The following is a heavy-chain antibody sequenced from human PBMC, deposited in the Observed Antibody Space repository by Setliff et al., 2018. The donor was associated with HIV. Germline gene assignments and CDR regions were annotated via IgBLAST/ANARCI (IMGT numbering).Heavy chain of an antibody. D-gene: IGHD5-18*01. CDR1: GDSVSSGAYY. Sequence: SETLSLTCTVSGDSVSSGAYYWSWIRQLPGKGLEYIGYISYRGTTYYNPSLKNRVTISLDKSENQFSLRLSSVAAADTAVYYCARVKIVDTATITGLFYYHCIDVWGKGTTVTVSS. CDR3: ARVKIVDTATITGLFYYHCIDV. V-gene: IGHV4-31*03. CDR2: ISYRGTT. J-gene: IGHJ6*04.